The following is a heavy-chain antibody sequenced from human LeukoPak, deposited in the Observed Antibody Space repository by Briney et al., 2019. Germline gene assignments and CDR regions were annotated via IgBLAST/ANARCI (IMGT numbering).Heavy chain of an antibody. CDR2: IYYSGST. V-gene: IGHV4-59*08. J-gene: IGHJ4*02. CDR3: ARGLLWGIPPAIDY. Sequence: PSETLSLTCTVSGGSISSYYWSWIRQPPGKGLKWIGYIYYSGSTNYNPSLKSRVTISVDTSKNQFSLKLSSVTAADTAVYYCARGLLWGIPPAIDYWGQGTLVTVSS. D-gene: IGHD3-10*01. CDR1: GGSISSYY.